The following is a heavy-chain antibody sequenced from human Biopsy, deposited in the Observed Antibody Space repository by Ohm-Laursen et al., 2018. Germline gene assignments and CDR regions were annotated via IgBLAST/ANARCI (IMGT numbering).Heavy chain of an antibody. CDR2: IYSSGST. CDR3: ASQYYGSGMLSYFDL. D-gene: IGHD3-10*01. V-gene: IGHV4-4*07. CDR1: GGSISSHY. J-gene: IGHJ2*01. Sequence: SETLSLTCTVSGGSISSHYWTWIRQPAGKGLEWIGHIYSSGSTNYYPSLKSRVTMSVDTSKNQFSLKMSFGTAADTAVYFCASQYYGSGMLSYFDLWGRGTLVTVSS.